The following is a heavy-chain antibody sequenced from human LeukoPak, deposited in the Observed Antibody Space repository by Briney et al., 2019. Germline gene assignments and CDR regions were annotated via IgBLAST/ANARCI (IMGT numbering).Heavy chain of an antibody. CDR1: GFTFSNYW. Sequence: GSLRLSCAASGFTFSNYWMSWVRQAPGKGLEWVANIRQDGSEKQYVDSVKGRFTISRDNAKNSLYLQMNSLRAEDMAVFFCVRESRSGTSCWGQGTLVTVSS. D-gene: IGHD3-10*01. CDR3: VRESRSGTSC. CDR2: IRQDGSEK. J-gene: IGHJ4*02. V-gene: IGHV3-7*01.